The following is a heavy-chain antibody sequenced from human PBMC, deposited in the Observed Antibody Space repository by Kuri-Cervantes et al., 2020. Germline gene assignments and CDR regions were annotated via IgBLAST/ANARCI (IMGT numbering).Heavy chain of an antibody. D-gene: IGHD2-15*01. CDR3: AKDMSGILSRYGMDV. CDR1: GFTFSSYS. V-gene: IGHV3-21*04. CDR2: ISSSSSYI. J-gene: IGHJ6*02. Sequence: GESLKISCAASGFTFSSYSMNWVRQAPGKGLEWVSSISSSSSYIYYADSVKGRFTISRDNAKNSLYLQMNSLRTEGTALYYCAKDMSGILSRYGMDVWGQGTTVTVSS.